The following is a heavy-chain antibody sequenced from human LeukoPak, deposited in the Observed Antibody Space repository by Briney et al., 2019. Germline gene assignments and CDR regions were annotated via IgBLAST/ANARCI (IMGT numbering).Heavy chain of an antibody. V-gene: IGHV1-18*01. D-gene: IGHD6-13*01. Sequence: ASVKVSCKASGYTFNTYGITWVRQARGQGLEWMGWISPYNGKTKYAQKAQGRVTMTTDTSTSTVYMEPRSLRSDDTAVYYCARDLGIGAAGTSWFDAWGQGTLVTVSS. CDR2: ISPYNGKT. CDR1: GYTFNTYG. J-gene: IGHJ5*02. CDR3: ARDLGIGAAGTSWFDA.